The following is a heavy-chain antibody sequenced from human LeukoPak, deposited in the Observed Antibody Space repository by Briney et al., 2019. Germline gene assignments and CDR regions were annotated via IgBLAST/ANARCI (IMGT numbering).Heavy chain of an antibody. CDR1: GGSFSGYY. D-gene: IGHD3-22*01. CDR3: ARYSDYYDSSGYYFDY. J-gene: IGHJ4*02. Sequence: SETLSLTCAVYGGSFSGYYWSWIRQPPGKGLEWIGEINHSGSTHYNPSLKSRVTISVDTSKNQFSLKLSSVTAADTAVYYCARYSDYYDSSGYYFDYWGQGTLVTVSS. CDR2: INHSGST. V-gene: IGHV4-34*01.